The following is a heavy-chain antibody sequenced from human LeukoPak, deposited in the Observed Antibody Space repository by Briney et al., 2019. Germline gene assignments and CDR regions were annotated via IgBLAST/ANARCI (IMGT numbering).Heavy chain of an antibody. CDR2: IIPIFGTA. J-gene: IGHJ4*02. D-gene: IGHD3-3*01. V-gene: IGHV1-69*05. CDR1: GGTFSSYA. CDR3: ARDRPKLQFLEWSQYYFDY. Sequence: SVKVSCKASGGTFSSYAISWVRQAPGQGLEWMGRIIPIFGTANYAQKLQGRVTITTDESTSTAYMELSSLRSEDTAVYYCARDRPKLQFLEWSQYYFDYWGQGTLVTVSS.